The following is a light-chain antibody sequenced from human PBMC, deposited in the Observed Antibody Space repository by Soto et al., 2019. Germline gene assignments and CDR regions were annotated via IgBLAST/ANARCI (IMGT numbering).Light chain of an antibody. CDR3: QQYNFYPLT. Sequence: DIQMTQSPCTLSASVGDRVTITCRASQTINSYLAWYQQKPGKAPNLLIYTASTLQSGVPSRFSGSGSGTEFTLTISSLQPDDFATYYCQQYNFYPLTFGGGTKVDIK. CDR2: TAS. J-gene: IGKJ4*01. CDR1: QTINSY. V-gene: IGKV1-5*03.